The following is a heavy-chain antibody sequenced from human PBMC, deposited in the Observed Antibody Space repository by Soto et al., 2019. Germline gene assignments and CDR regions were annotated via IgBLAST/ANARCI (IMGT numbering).Heavy chain of an antibody. V-gene: IGHV1-69*02. CDR2: IIPILGIA. CDR1: GGTFSSYT. J-gene: IGHJ4*02. Sequence: QVQLVQSGAEVKKPGSSVKVSCRASGGTFSSYTISWVRQAPGQGLEWMGRIIPILGIANYAQKFQGRVTXXAXKXXSTAYMELSSLRSEDTAVYYCASGGIAEDPIRYYYWGQGTLVTVSS. CDR3: ASGGIAEDPIRYYY. D-gene: IGHD6-13*01.